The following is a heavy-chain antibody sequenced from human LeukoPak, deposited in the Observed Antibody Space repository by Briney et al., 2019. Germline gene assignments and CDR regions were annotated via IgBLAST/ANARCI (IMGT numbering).Heavy chain of an antibody. D-gene: IGHD3-22*01. V-gene: IGHV3-23*01. Sequence: PGGSLRLSCAASEFIFGSYAMTWVRQGPGTGLEWVSTISGSGDSTYYADSVKGRFTISRDNSKNTLYLEMNSLRAEDTAVYYCAKCHYYDRSGYYYHALDIWGQGTMVTVSS. CDR1: EFIFGSYA. CDR3: AKCHYYDRSGYYYHALDI. J-gene: IGHJ3*02. CDR2: ISGSGDST.